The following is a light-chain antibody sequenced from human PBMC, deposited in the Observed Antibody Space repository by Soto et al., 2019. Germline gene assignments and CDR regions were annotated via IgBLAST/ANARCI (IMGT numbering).Light chain of an antibody. CDR3: QHSSNIPWT. CDR1: RHVDRY. J-gene: IGKJ1*01. V-gene: IGKV1-39*01. Sequence: DIQMTQSPSSLSASIGDSVTITCRTSRHVDRYLSWYQQIPGRAPKLLIYSASSLVSGVPPRFRGSASGTEFTLSISSLQREDFATYFCQHSSNIPWTFGQGTKVEMK. CDR2: SAS.